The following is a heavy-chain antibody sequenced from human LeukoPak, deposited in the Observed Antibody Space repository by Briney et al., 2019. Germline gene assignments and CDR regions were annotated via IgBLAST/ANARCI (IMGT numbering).Heavy chain of an antibody. CDR1: GFSLSTSGVG. CDR2: IYWDDDK. V-gene: IGHV2-5*02. CDR3: AHGSLRFLEWLPHSDY. D-gene: IGHD3-3*01. Sequence: MKSGPTLVKPTQTLTLTCTFSGFSLSTSGVGVGWIRQPPGKALEWLALIYWDDDKRYSPSLKSRLTITKDTSKNQVVLTMTNMDPVDTATYYCAHGSLRFLEWLPHSDYWGQGTLVTVSS. J-gene: IGHJ4*02.